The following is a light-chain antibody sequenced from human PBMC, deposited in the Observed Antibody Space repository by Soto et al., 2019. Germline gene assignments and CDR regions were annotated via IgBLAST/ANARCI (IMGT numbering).Light chain of an antibody. CDR2: GAS. J-gene: IGKJ1*01. CDR3: QQCGISTWP. Sequence: EIVLTQSPGILSLSPGERATLSYRASQPVSSSYLAWYQQKPGQAPRLLIYGASTRATGIPDRFSGSGSGTDFTLTISRLEPEDFAVYYCQQCGISTWPFGQGTKVDIK. CDR1: QPVSSSY. V-gene: IGKV3-20*01.